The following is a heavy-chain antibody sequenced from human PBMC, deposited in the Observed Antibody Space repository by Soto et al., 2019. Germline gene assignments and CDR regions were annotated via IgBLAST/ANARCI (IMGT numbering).Heavy chain of an antibody. CDR2: ISSSSGTI. CDR3: ATCKRGSTTCRGYYFDY. Sequence: EVQLVESGGGLVQPGGSLRLSCAASGFTFSNYGMNWVRQAPGKGLEWISYISSSSGTIYYADSVKGRFTISRDDAKTXXCLQMNSLRAENTAVYYCATCKRGSTTCRGYYFDYWGRGSLVTVSS. CDR1: GFTFSNYG. J-gene: IGHJ4*02. D-gene: IGHD2-2*01. V-gene: IGHV3-48*01.